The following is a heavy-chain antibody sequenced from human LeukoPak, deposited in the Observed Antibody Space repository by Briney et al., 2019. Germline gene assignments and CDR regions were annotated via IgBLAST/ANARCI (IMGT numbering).Heavy chain of an antibody. CDR1: GFTFSNYC. CDR2: IKQDGSEK. D-gene: IGHD3-3*01. J-gene: IGHJ6*02. V-gene: IGHV3-7*05. CDR3: ARGLRPRNYYFYGMDV. Sequence: GGSLRLSCAASGFTFSNYCLSWVRQAPGKGLEWVANIKQDGSEKYYVDSVRGRFTISRDNAENSLFLQMNSLRAEDTAVYYCARGLRPRNYYFYGMDVWGQGTTVTVSS.